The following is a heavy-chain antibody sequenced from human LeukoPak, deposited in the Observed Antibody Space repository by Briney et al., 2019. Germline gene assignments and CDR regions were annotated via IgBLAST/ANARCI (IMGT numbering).Heavy chain of an antibody. J-gene: IGHJ6*03. CDR1: GFTFSSYW. CDR3: ARDVEQQLVPFDYYYYMDV. Sequence: PGGSLRLSCAASGFTFSSYWMSWVRQAPGKGLEWVANIKQDGSEKYYVDSVKGRFTISRDNAKNSLYLQMNSLRAEDTAVYYCARDVEQQLVPFDYYYYMDVWGKGTTVTVSS. CDR2: IKQDGSEK. D-gene: IGHD6-13*01. V-gene: IGHV3-7*01.